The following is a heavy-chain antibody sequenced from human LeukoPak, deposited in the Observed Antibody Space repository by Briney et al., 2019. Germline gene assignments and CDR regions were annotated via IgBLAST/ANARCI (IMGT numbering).Heavy chain of an antibody. Sequence: SETLSLTCTVSGGSVSSGSYYWSWIRQPPGKGLEWIGYIYYSGSTNYNPSLKSRVTISVDTSKNQFSLKLSSVTAADTAVYYWSRVPRVAGYGMDVWGQGTTVTVSS. V-gene: IGHV4-61*01. D-gene: IGHD3-3*01. J-gene: IGHJ6*02. CDR1: GGSVSSGSYY. CDR2: IYYSGST. CDR3: SRVPRVAGYGMDV.